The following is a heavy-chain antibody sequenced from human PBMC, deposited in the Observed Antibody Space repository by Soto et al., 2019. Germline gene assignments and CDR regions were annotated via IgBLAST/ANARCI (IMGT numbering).Heavy chain of an antibody. J-gene: IGHJ1*01. Sequence: QVQLVQSGAEVKKPGSSVKVSCKASGGTFSSYAISWVRQAPGQGLEWMGGIIPIFGTANYAQKFQGRVTITADESTSTAYMERSSLRSEDTAVYYCATPPGEYGDYGAEYFQHWGQGTLVTVSS. CDR1: GGTFSSYA. V-gene: IGHV1-69*12. CDR2: IIPIFGTA. CDR3: ATPPGEYGDYGAEYFQH. D-gene: IGHD4-17*01.